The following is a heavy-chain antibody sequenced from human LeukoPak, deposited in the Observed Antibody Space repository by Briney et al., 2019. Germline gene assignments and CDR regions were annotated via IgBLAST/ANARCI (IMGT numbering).Heavy chain of an antibody. Sequence: GASVKVSCKASGYTFTNYGFSWVRQAPGQGLEWMGWISGNNGDTNYAQNLQGRVTMTTDTSTTTTYMELRSLTSDDTAVYYCVRGSTSGWCPYFGYWGQGTLVTVSS. D-gene: IGHD6-19*01. CDR2: ISGNNGDT. CDR1: GYTFTNYG. V-gene: IGHV1-18*01. J-gene: IGHJ4*02. CDR3: VRGSTSGWCPYFGY.